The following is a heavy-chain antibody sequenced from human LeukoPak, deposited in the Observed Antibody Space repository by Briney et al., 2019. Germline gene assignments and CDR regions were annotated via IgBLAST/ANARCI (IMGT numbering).Heavy chain of an antibody. J-gene: IGHJ5*02. CDR2: IYHSGST. D-gene: IGHD4-17*01. V-gene: IGHV4-30-2*01. CDR3: ARDGDYGSPDR. Sequence: PSQTLSLTCAVSGGSISSGGYSWSWIRQPPGKGLEWIGYIYHSGSTYYNPSLKSRVTISVDRSKNQFSLKLSSVTAADTAVYYCARDGDYGSPDRWGQGTLVTVSS. CDR1: GGSISSGGYS.